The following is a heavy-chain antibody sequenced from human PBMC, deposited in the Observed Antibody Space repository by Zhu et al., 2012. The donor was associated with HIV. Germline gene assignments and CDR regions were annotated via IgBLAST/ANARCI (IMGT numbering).Heavy chain of an antibody. Sequence: QVRLQESASSLVKPSQTLSLTCTVSGGSISSGGYYWGWIRQPPGKGLEWIGSIYHSGSSYYNPSLNSRVTISVDTSKNQFSLKLRSVTAADTAVYYCVRDLSPGYSSNWYYFDYWGQGTLVTVSS. CDR1: GGSISSGGYY. D-gene: IGHD6-13*01. CDR2: IYHSGSS. J-gene: IGHJ4*02. V-gene: IGHV4-39*07. CDR3: VRDLSPGYSSNWYYFDY.